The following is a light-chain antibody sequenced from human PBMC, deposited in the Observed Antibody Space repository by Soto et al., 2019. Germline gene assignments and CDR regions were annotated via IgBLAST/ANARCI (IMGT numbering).Light chain of an antibody. CDR1: QSISNY. J-gene: IGKJ3*01. CDR2: AAS. Sequence: DIQMTQSPSSLSASVGDRVTITCRASQSISNYLNWYQQKPGKAPELLIYAASSLQSGVPSRFSGSGSGTDFTLTISSLQPEDSATYYCQQSYSTPSFGPGTTVEI. V-gene: IGKV1-39*01. CDR3: QQSYSTPS.